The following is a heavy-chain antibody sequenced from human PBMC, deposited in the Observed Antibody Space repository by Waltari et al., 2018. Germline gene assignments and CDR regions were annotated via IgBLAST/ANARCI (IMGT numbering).Heavy chain of an antibody. CDR1: GYTLTELS. CDR3: ARASYMVRGLDY. Sequence: QVQLVQSGAEVKKPGASVKVSCKVSGYTLTELSMHWVRQAPGKGLEWMGRINPNSGDTNYAQKFQGRVTMTRDTSISTAYMELSRLRSDDTAVYYCARASYMVRGLDYWGQGTLVTVSS. V-gene: IGHV1-2*06. CDR2: INPNSGDT. J-gene: IGHJ4*02. D-gene: IGHD3-10*01.